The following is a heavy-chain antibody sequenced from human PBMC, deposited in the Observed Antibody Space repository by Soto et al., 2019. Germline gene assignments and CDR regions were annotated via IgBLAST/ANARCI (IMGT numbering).Heavy chain of an antibody. Sequence: EVQLVESGGGLVKPGGSLRLSCAGSGFTFTNAWMSWVRQAPGKGLEWVGRIKGRTDGGTTEYAAPVKGRFALSRDDSTVYLQMNSLKIDDTAVYYCTTEGSWGQGTLVTVSS. CDR3: TTEGS. D-gene: IGHD3-10*01. CDR1: GFTFTNAW. V-gene: IGHV3-15*01. J-gene: IGHJ4*02. CDR2: IKGRTDGGTT.